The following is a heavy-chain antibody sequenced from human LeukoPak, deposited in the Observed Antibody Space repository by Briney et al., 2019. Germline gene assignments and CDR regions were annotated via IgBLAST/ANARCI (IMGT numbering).Heavy chain of an antibody. CDR1: GGSISSSSYY. J-gene: IGHJ3*02. Sequence: SETLSLTCTVSGGSISSSSYYWGWIRQPPGKGLEWIGSIYYSGSTYYNPSLKSRVTISVDTSKNQFSLKLSSVTAADTAVYYCAREGATMVRGVIIKERDAFDIWGQGTMVTVSS. D-gene: IGHD3-10*01. CDR2: IYYSGST. V-gene: IGHV4-39*07. CDR3: AREGATMVRGVIIKERDAFDI.